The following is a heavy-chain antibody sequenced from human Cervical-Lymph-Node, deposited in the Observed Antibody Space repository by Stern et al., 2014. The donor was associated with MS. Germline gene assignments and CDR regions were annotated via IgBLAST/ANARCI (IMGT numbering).Heavy chain of an antibody. Sequence: VQLVQSGAEMKRPGASVKVSCKASGYTLVNYGINWGRQAPGQGLEWMGWISGSKGNADYAQKLQGRVTMTTDTSTNTAYMELRSLRSDDTAVYYCATMGGGGVDYWGQGTLVTVSS. CDR1: GYTLVNYG. CDR3: ATMGGGGVDY. CDR2: ISGSKGNA. J-gene: IGHJ4*02. V-gene: IGHV1-18*04. D-gene: IGHD2-21*01.